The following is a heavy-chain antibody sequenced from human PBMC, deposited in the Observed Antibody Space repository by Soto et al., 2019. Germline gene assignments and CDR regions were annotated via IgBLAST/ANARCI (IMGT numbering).Heavy chain of an antibody. J-gene: IGHJ2*01. CDR2: ISYDGSNK. CDR3: ARPLWRDDYNWGYFDL. V-gene: IGHV3-30-3*01. Sequence: QVQLVESGGGVVQPGRSLRLSCAASGFTFSSYAMHWVRQAPGKGLEWVAVISYDGSNKYYADSVKGRFTISRDNSKNTLYLQMNSQRLEDTDVYYCARPLWRDDYNWGYFDLWGRGTLVTVSS. CDR1: GFTFSSYA. D-gene: IGHD4-4*01.